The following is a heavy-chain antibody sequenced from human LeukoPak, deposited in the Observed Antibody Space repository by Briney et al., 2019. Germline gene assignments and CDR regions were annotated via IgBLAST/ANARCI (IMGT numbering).Heavy chain of an antibody. J-gene: IGHJ4*02. CDR3: ARSGYDFWSGAIDY. D-gene: IGHD3-3*01. V-gene: IGHV3-30-3*01. CDR2: ISYDGSNK. CDR1: GFTFNTYA. Sequence: RGSLRLSCAASGFTFNTYAMHWVRQAPGKGLEWVAVISYDGSNKYYADSVKGRFTISRDNSKNTLYLQMNSLRAEDTAVYYCARSGYDFWSGAIDYWGQGTLVTVSS.